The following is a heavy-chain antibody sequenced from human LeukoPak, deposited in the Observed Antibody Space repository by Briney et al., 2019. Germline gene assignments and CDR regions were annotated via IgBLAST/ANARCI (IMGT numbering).Heavy chain of an antibody. CDR1: GGTFSSYA. CDR2: IIPIFGTA. CDR3: ARDLPFDGSGNYFPFDI. V-gene: IGHV1-69*06. J-gene: IGHJ3*02. D-gene: IGHD3-10*01. Sequence: SVKVSCKASGGTFSSYAISWVRQAPGQGLEWMGGIIPIFGTANYAQKFQGRVTITADKSTSTAYMELSSLRSEDTAVYYCARDLPFDGSGNYFPFDIWGQGTMVNVSS.